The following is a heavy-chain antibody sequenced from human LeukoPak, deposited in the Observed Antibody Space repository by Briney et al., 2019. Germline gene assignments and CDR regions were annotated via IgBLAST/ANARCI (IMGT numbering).Heavy chain of an antibody. Sequence: PSETLSLTCTVSGGSISSYYWSWIRQPPGKGLEWIGYLYYRGSTTYNPSLKSRVTISIDTSKNQFSLKLSSVTAADTAVYYCARDLRVGGSSGWCAFDVWGQGTMVTVSS. CDR2: LYYRGST. CDR3: ARDLRVGGSSGWCAFDV. V-gene: IGHV4-59*01. D-gene: IGHD6-19*01. J-gene: IGHJ3*01. CDR1: GGSISSYY.